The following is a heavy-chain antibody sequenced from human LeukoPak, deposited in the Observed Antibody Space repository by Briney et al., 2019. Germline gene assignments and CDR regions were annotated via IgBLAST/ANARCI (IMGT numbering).Heavy chain of an antibody. Sequence: ASVKISCKAPGYTFTSYGIAWVRQAPGQGLEWMGWISAYNGNANYAQKLQGRVTMTTDTSTSTAYMELRSLRSDDTAVYFCARERSAYHDYWGQGSLVTVSS. V-gene: IGHV1-18*01. D-gene: IGHD3-16*01. J-gene: IGHJ4*02. CDR3: ARERSAYHDY. CDR2: ISAYNGNA. CDR1: GYTFTSYG.